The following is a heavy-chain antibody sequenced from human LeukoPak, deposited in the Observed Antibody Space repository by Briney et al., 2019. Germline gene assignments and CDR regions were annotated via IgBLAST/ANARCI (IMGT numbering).Heavy chain of an antibody. Sequence: ASVKVSCKASGYTFTSYAMHWVRQAPGQRLEWMGWINAGNGNTKYSQKFQGRVTITRDTSASTAYMELSSLRSEDTAVYYCARDPTATIWEFADYWGQGTLVTVSS. CDR2: INAGNGNT. V-gene: IGHV1-3*01. CDR3: ARDPTATIWEFADY. J-gene: IGHJ4*02. CDR1: GYTFTSYA. D-gene: IGHD5-24*01.